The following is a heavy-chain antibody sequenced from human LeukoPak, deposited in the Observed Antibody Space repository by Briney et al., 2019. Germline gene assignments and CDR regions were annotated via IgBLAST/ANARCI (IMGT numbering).Heavy chain of an antibody. J-gene: IGHJ4*02. CDR1: GFTFSSYG. V-gene: IGHV3-33*01. Sequence: GRSVRLSCAASGFTFSSYGFHWARQAPGKGLEWVAVIWSDGSYKYYADSVKGRFTISRDDSKNTLYLQMNSLRAEDTAVYYCARDFSVQLFDYWGQGTLVTVFS. CDR3: ARDFSVQLFDY. D-gene: IGHD5-24*01. CDR2: IWSDGSYK.